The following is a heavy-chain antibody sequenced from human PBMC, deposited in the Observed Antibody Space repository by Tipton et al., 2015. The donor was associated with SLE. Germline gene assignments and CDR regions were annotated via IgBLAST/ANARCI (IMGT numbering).Heavy chain of an antibody. Sequence: TLSLTCAVSGDSITNHYWAWIRQPPGKGLEWIGYIHYSGTTNYNPSLKSRVTISMDTSNNQFSLKLDSVTAADTAVYYCARQKTAVEITFDSWGQGALVTVSS. CDR1: GDSITNHY. J-gene: IGHJ4*02. V-gene: IGHV4-59*08. CDR3: ARQKTAVEITFDS. D-gene: IGHD2-21*02. CDR2: IHYSGTT.